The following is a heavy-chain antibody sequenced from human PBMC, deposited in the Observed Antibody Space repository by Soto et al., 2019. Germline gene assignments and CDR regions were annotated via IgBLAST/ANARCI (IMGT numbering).Heavy chain of an antibody. D-gene: IGHD2-15*01. CDR3: ARGEYDVVVMAGTSRGYQHGYHGMDV. CDR1: GGTFSTYA. CDR2: IIPMFATP. J-gene: IGHJ6*02. Sequence: QDHLVQSGAAVKKPASSVKISCRSTGGTFSTYAFSWVRQAPGQGLEWMGGIIPMFATPIYAQKYQGRVTIAGDDSTSTAYMGVTSLRSNDTAVYFCARGEYDVVVMAGTSRGYQHGYHGMDVWGQGTSVTVSS. V-gene: IGHV1-69*12.